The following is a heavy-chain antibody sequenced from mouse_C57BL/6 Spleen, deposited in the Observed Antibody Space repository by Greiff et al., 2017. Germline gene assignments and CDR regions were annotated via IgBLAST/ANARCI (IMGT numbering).Heavy chain of an antibody. D-gene: IGHD3-2*02. J-gene: IGHJ3*01. CDR1: GFNIKDDY. Sequence: EVQLVESGAELVRPGASVKLSCTASGFNIKDDYMHWVKQRPEQGLEWIGWIDPENGDTEYASKFQGKATITADTSSNAAYLQLSSLTSEDTAVYYCTTGGSGYGFAYWGQGTLVTVSA. CDR3: TTGGSGYGFAY. V-gene: IGHV14-4*01. CDR2: IDPENGDT.